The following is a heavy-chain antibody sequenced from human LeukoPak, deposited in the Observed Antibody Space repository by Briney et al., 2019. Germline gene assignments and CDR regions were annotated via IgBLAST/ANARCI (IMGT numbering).Heavy chain of an antibody. CDR3: ARTDGKQLPPRF. CDR1: GGSISSYY. D-gene: IGHD5-18*01. J-gene: IGHJ4*02. V-gene: IGHV4-59*08. CDR2: IDFSGTT. Sequence: SETLSLTCTVSGGSISSYYWSWIRQPPGKGLEWIGYIDFSGTTNYNPSLKSRVTISVDTSKNQFSLKLSSVTAADTAVYYCARTDGKQLPPRFWGQGTLVTVSS.